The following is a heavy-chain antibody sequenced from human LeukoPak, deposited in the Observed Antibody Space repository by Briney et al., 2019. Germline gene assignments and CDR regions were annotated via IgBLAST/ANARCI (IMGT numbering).Heavy chain of an antibody. CDR3: ARGVVRYFDWSAYYFDY. CDR2: IYYSGST. J-gene: IGHJ4*02. Sequence: PSETLSLTCTVTGGSISSGDYYWSWIRQPPGKGLEWIGYIYYSGSTYYNPSLKSRVTISVDTSKNQVSLKLSSVTAADTAVYYCARGVVRYFDWSAYYFDYWGQGTLVTVSS. V-gene: IGHV4-30-4*01. CDR1: GGSISSGDYY. D-gene: IGHD3-9*01.